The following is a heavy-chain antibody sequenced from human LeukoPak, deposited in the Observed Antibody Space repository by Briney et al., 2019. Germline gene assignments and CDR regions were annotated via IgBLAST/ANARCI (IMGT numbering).Heavy chain of an antibody. CDR1: GFTLSSHA. CDR2: IAYDGSSP. J-gene: IGHJ4*02. D-gene: IGHD4-23*01. Sequence: PGGSLRLSCAASGFTLSSHAMHWVRQAPGEGLEWVAAIAYDGSSPHYGDSVKGRFIISRDNSKSALYLQMNSLRVEDTAVYYCARGRPHGNDYWGQGTLVTVSS. CDR3: ARGRPHGNDY. V-gene: IGHV3-30-3*01.